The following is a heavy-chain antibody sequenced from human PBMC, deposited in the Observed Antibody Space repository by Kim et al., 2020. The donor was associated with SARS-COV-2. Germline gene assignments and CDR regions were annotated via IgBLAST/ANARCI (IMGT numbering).Heavy chain of an antibody. Sequence: GGSLRLSCAASGFTFSSYAMHWVRQAPGKGLEWVAVISYDGSNKYYADSVKGRFTISRDHSKNTLYLQMNSLRAEDTAVYYCARVSSGWYRGDYYYYGM. V-gene: IGHV3-30*04. D-gene: IGHD6-19*01. J-gene: IGHJ6*01. CDR3: ARVSSGWYRGDYYYYGM. CDR2: ISYDGSNK. CDR1: GFTFSSYA.